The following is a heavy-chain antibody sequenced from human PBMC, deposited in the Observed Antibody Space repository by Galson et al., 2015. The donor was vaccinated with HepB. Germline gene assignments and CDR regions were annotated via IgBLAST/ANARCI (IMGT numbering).Heavy chain of an antibody. D-gene: IGHD6-19*01. CDR3: ARTGIAVPGNDY. CDR2: IYSDGSA. Sequence: SLRLSCAASGLTVSNSYMSWVRQAPGKGLESVSIIYSDGSAYSADSVKDRFIISRDTSKNTVFLQMNRLRPEDTAVYYCARTGIAVPGNDYWGQGTLVTVSS. CDR1: GLTVSNSY. V-gene: IGHV3-66*01. J-gene: IGHJ4*02.